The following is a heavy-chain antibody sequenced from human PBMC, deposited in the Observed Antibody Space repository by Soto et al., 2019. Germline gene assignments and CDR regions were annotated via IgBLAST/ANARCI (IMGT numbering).Heavy chain of an antibody. Sequence: EVQVVESGGGLVQPWGSLRLSCAASGFNLSSYWMHWVRQAPGKGLVWVSRINYDGRSISYADSVKGRFTISRDNAKNTLYLQLNSLRAEDTAVYYCARGTSWYVDHWGQGTLVTVSS. CDR3: ARGTSWYVDH. CDR2: INYDGRSI. CDR1: GFNLSSYW. J-gene: IGHJ4*02. V-gene: IGHV3-74*01. D-gene: IGHD6-13*01.